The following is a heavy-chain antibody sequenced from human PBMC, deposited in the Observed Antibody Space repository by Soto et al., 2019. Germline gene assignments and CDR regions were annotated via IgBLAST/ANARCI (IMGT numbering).Heavy chain of an antibody. D-gene: IGHD2-15*01. CDR3: ARGCSGGSCYYYYYYGMDV. Sequence: GASVKVSCKASGYTFTRYCISWVRQAPGQGLEWMGWISAYNGNTNYAQKLQGRVTMTTDTSTSTAYMELRSLRSDDTAVYYCARGCSGGSCYYYYYYGMDVWGQGTTVTVSS. V-gene: IGHV1-18*01. CDR1: GYTFTRYC. CDR2: ISAYNGNT. J-gene: IGHJ6*02.